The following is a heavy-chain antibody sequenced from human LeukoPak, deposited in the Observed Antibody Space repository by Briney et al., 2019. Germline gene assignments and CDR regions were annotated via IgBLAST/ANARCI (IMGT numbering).Heavy chain of an antibody. CDR1: GGSFSGYY. Sequence: SETLSLTCAVYGGSFSGYYWNWIRQPPGKGLEWIGESSHGGNTKYNPSLKSRVTISVDTSKNQVPLKLSSVTAADTAVYYCARPSGSYRAEYFQHWGQGTLVTVSS. V-gene: IGHV4-34*01. D-gene: IGHD1-26*01. CDR3: ARPSGSYRAEYFQH. CDR2: SSHGGNT. J-gene: IGHJ1*01.